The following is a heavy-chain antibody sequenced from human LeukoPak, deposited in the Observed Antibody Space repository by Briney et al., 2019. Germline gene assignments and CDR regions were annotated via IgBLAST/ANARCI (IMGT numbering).Heavy chain of an antibody. Sequence: PGGSLRLSCAASGFTVSNNYMSWVRQAPGKGLEWVSAIYGGGNTYYADSVNGRFTISRDNSKNTLYLQMNSLRAEDTALYYCARSDDYNSRNVFNYWGQGTLVTVSS. D-gene: IGHD5-24*01. CDR3: ARSDDYNSRNVFNY. CDR2: IYGGGNT. V-gene: IGHV3-66*01. J-gene: IGHJ4*02. CDR1: GFTVSNNY.